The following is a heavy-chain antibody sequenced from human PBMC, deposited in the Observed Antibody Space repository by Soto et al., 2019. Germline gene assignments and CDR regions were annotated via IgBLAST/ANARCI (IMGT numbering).Heavy chain of an antibody. CDR1: GGTFSSYA. Sequence: SVKVSCKASGGTFSSYAISWVRQAPGQGLEWMGGIIPIFGTANYAQKLQDRVTMTTDTSTSTAYMELRSLRSDDTAVYYCARAPELWSLDYWGQGTLVTVSS. CDR2: IIPIFGTA. J-gene: IGHJ4*02. CDR3: ARAPELWSLDY. V-gene: IGHV1-69*05. D-gene: IGHD2-21*01.